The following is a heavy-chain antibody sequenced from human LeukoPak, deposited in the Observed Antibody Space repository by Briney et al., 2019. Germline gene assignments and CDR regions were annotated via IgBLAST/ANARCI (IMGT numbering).Heavy chain of an antibody. CDR1: GXXFTGYY. V-gene: IGHV1-2*02. CDR3: ARGDIVVVPAATNWFDP. Sequence: XSXXASGXXFTGYYXHWVRQAPGQGPEWXXXINPNSGGTNYAQKFQGRVTMTRDTSISTAYMELSRLRSDDTAVYYCARGDIVVVPAATNWFDPWGQGTLVTVSS. D-gene: IGHD2-2*01. J-gene: IGHJ5*02. CDR2: INPNSGGT.